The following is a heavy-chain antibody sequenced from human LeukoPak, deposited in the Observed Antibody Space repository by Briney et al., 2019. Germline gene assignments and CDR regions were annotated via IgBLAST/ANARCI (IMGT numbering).Heavy chain of an antibody. V-gene: IGHV1-2*02. Sequence: ASVKVSCKASGYTFTGYYMHWVRQAPGQGLEWMGWINPNSGATNYAQKFQGRVTMTRDTSISTAYMELSTLRPDDTAVYYCARGLLVRGSGWFDPWGQGTLVTVSS. CDR2: INPNSGAT. CDR3: ARGLLVRGSGWFDP. CDR1: GYTFTGYY. D-gene: IGHD3-10*01. J-gene: IGHJ5*02.